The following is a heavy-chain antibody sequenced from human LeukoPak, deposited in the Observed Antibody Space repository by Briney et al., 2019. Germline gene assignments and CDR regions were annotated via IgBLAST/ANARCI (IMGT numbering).Heavy chain of an antibody. D-gene: IGHD3-3*01. CDR3: AKEGPYYDHWSGQPYYFDC. Sequence: GGSLRLSCAASGFSFSIYAMSWVRQAPGKELEWVAVISASGGNTYYADSVKGRFTISRDNSKNSLFLQMNSLRAEDTATYYCAKEGPYYDHWSGQPYYFDCWGQGTLVTVSS. CDR2: ISASGGNT. J-gene: IGHJ4*02. CDR1: GFSFSIYA. V-gene: IGHV3-23*01.